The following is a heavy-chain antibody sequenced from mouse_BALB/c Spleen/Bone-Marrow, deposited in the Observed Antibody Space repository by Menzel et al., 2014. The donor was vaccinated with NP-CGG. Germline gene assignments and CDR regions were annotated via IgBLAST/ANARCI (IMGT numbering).Heavy chain of an antibody. Sequence: EVMLVESGGGLVQPGGSRKLSCAASGFTFSSFGMHWVRQAPEKGLEWVAYISSGSSTIYYADTVKGRFTISRDNPKNTLFLQMTSLRSEDTAMYYCARSYYGSSYYFDYWGQGTTLTVSS. CDR2: ISSGSSTI. J-gene: IGHJ2*01. V-gene: IGHV5-17*02. CDR3: ARSYYGSSYYFDY. CDR1: GFTFSSFG. D-gene: IGHD1-1*01.